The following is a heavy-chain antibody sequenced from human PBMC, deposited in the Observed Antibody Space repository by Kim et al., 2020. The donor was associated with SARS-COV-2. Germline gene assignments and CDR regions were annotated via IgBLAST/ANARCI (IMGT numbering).Heavy chain of an antibody. CDR1: GFTFSNAW. J-gene: IGHJ4*02. D-gene: IGHD3-10*01. CDR3: TTDTLLWFGELFAGIFDY. CDR2: IKSKTDGGTT. V-gene: IGHV3-15*01. Sequence: GGSLRLSCAASGFTFSNAWMSWVRQAPGKGLEWVGRIKSKTDGGTTDYAAPVKGRFTISRDDSKNTLYLQMNSLKTEDTAVYYCTTDTLLWFGELFAGIFDYWGQGTLVTVSS.